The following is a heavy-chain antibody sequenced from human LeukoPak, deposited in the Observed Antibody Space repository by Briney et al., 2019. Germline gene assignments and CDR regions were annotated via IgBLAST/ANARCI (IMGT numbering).Heavy chain of an antibody. D-gene: IGHD3-9*01. CDR3: AKPTSRSYDIPDY. CDR2: IKQDGSEQ. CDR1: GFTFSHYY. V-gene: IGHV3-7*01. Sequence: GGSLRLSCAASGFTFSHYYMSWVRQAPGKGLEWVANIKQDGSEQFYLDSVKGRFTISRDNSKNTLYLQMNSLRAEDTAVYYCAKPTSRSYDIPDYWGQGTLITVSS. J-gene: IGHJ4*02.